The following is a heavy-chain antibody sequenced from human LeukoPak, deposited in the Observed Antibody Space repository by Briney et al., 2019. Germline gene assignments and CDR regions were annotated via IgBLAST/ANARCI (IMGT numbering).Heavy chain of an antibody. CDR2: IKQDGSEK. V-gene: IGHV3-7*03. CDR1: GFTFSSYW. J-gene: IGHJ4*02. CDR3: AKGSRRPPLFDY. Sequence: GGSLRLSCAASGFTFSSYWMSWVRQAPGKGLEWVANIKQDGSEKYYVDSVKGRFTISRDNSKNTLYLQMNSLRAEDTAVYYCAKGSRRPPLFDYWGQGTLVTVSS.